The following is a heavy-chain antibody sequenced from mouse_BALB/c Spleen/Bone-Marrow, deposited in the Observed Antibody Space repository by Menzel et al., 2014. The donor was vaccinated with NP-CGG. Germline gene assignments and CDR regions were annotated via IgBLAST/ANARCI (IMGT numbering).Heavy chain of an antibody. CDR1: GFTFSNYW. J-gene: IGHJ3*01. Sequence: EVKLMESGGVLVQPGGSMKLSCVASGFTFSNYWMNWVRQSPEKGLEWVAEIRSKSHNYATHYAESVKGRFTISRDDSKSSVYLQMNTLRAEDTGIYYCTTGFAYWGQGTLVTVSA. CDR3: TTGFAY. CDR2: IRSKSHNYAT. V-gene: IGHV6-6*02. D-gene: IGHD4-1*01.